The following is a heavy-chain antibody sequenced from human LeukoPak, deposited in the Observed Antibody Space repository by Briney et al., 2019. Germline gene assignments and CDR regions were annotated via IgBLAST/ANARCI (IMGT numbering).Heavy chain of an antibody. CDR1: GGSISSSAYY. CDR3: AIDGSSWYSPASYWYFDL. Sequence: SETLSLTCSVSGGSISSSAYYWGWIRQPPGKGLEWIGSIYYSGSTYYNPSLKSRVTISVDTSKNQFSLKLSSVTAADTAVYYCAIDGSSWYSPASYWYFDLWGRGTLVTVSS. D-gene: IGHD6-13*01. CDR2: IYYSGST. V-gene: IGHV4-39*01. J-gene: IGHJ2*01.